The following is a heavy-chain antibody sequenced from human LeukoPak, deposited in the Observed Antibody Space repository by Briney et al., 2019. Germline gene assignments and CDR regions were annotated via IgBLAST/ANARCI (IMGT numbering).Heavy chain of an antibody. CDR2: IYYSGST. J-gene: IGHJ4*02. D-gene: IGHD3-3*01. V-gene: IGHV4-39*01. Sequence: SETLSLTCTVSGGSISSYYWGWIRQPPGKGLEWIGSIYYSGSTYYNPSLKSRVTISVDTSKNQFSLKLSSVTAADTAVYYCATLRRRSGQRDYWGQGTLVTVSS. CDR3: ATLRRRSGQRDY. CDR1: GGSISSYY.